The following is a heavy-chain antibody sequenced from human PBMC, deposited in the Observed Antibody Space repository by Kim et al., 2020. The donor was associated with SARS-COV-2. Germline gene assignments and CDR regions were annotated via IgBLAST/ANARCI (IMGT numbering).Heavy chain of an antibody. CDR3: ARGPNAGFSVSYFDYFDY. CDR2: INPSGGNT. CDR1: GYTFTNYY. V-gene: IGHV1-46*01. D-gene: IGHD3-10*01. Sequence: ASVKVSCKASGYTFTNYYLHWVRQAPGQGLEGMGIINPSGGNTKYAQKFQGRVTMTSDTSASSVSMELTSLTSEDTAVYYCARGPNAGFSVSYFDYFDYWGQGTLVAVSS. J-gene: IGHJ4*02.